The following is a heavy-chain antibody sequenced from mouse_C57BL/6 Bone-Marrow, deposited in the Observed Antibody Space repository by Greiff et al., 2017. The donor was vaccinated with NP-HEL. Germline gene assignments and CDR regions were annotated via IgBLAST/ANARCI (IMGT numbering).Heavy chain of an antibody. CDR3: AKSLYYYGSSAY. J-gene: IGHJ2*01. D-gene: IGHD1-1*01. CDR2: IYPGSGST. V-gene: IGHV1-55*01. Sequence: QVQLQQPGAELVKPGASVKMSCKASGYTFTSYWITWVKQRPGQGLEWIGYIYPGSGSTNYNEKFKSKATLTVDTASSTAYMQLSSLTSEDSAVNYCAKSLYYYGSSAYWGQGTTLTVSS. CDR1: GYTFTSYW.